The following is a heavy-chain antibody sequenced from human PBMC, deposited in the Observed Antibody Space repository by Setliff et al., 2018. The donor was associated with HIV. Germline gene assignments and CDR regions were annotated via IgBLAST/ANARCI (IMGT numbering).Heavy chain of an antibody. CDR2: IFHTGRT. D-gene: IGHD6-25*01. V-gene: IGHV4-4*02. CDR3: AGGPSGWPQGDSDY. CDR1: GVSITSNNW. J-gene: IGHJ4*02. Sequence: SSETLSLTCAVSGVSITSNNWWTWVRQTPGKGLEWIGEIFHTGRTHFHPSLQSRVIISLDKSKNQLSLTVTALTAADTALYYWAGGPSGWPQGDSDYWGQGTLVTVAS.